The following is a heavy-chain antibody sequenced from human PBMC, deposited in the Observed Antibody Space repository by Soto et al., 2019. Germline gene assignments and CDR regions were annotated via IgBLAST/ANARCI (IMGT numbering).Heavy chain of an antibody. V-gene: IGHV1-3*01. D-gene: IGHD6-13*01. CDR2: INAANGDT. CDR3: VRRHVSATGIDWFDP. J-gene: IGHJ5*02. CDR1: GYTFTSYG. Sequence: ASVKVSCKAAGYTFTSYGIHWVRQAPGQRLEWMGWINAANGDTKYSPKFQGRVTITRDTSASTAYMELSSLRSEDTAVYYCVRRHVSATGIDWFDPWGQGTLVTVSS.